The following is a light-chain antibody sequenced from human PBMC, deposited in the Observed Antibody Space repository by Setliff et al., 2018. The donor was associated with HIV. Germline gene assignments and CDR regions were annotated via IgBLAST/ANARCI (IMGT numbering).Light chain of an antibody. V-gene: IGLV2-14*03. CDR1: SSDVGGYNY. CDR3: TSYRTSSTYV. J-gene: IGLJ1*01. CDR2: DVS. Sequence: QSALTQPASVSGSPGQPITISCTGTSSDVGGYNYVSWYQQHPGKAPKLMIYDVSNRPSGISNRFSGSKSGNTASLTISGLQAEDEADYYCTSYRTSSTYVFGTGTKVTVL.